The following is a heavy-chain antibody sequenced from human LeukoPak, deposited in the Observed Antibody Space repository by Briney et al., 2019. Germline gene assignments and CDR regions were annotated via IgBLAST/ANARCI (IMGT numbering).Heavy chain of an antibody. D-gene: IGHD6-6*01. CDR3: TRRIIAPRAVDY. J-gene: IGHJ4*02. Sequence: PSETLSLTCTVSGGSISSSSYYWGWIRQPPGKGLGWIGSIYYSGSTYYNPSLKSRVTISVDTSKNQFSLKLSSVTAADTAVYYCTRRIIAPRAVDYWGQGTLVTVSS. CDR1: GGSISSSSYY. V-gene: IGHV4-39*01. CDR2: IYYSGST.